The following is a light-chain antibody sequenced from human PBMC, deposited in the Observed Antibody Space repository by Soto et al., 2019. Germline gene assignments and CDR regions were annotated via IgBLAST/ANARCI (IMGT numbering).Light chain of an antibody. J-gene: IGLJ2*01. CDR2: DNN. CDR3: GTCDSSLSAVV. Sequence: QSVLTQPPSVSAAPGQKVTISCSGSSSNIGENSVSWYQQLPGTAPKPLIYDNNKRPSGIPDRFSGSKSGASATLGITGLQTGDEADFYCGTCDSSLSAVVFGGGTKLTVL. CDR1: SSNIGENS. V-gene: IGLV1-51*01.